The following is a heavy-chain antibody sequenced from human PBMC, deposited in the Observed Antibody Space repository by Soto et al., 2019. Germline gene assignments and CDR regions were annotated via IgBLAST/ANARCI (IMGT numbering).Heavy chain of an antibody. CDR1: GFTFTLYW. CDR2: VNSDGTGT. CDR3: AREETAWPLAYGLDV. V-gene: IGHV3-74*03. D-gene: IGHD2-21*02. Sequence: GSLRLSCEASGFTFTLYWMHWVRQAPGKGLVWVSRVNSDGTGTMYADSVKGRFTVSRDNAKNSLSLQMNNLRAEDTAVYYCAREETAWPLAYGLDVWGQGITVTVSS. J-gene: IGHJ6*02.